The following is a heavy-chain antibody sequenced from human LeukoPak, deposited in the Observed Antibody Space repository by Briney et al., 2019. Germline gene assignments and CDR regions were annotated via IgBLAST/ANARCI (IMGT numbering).Heavy chain of an antibody. V-gene: IGHV1-2*02. CDR3: AMDSSVY. D-gene: IGHD3-22*01. J-gene: IGHJ4*02. CDR2: INPNSGGT. Sequence: QGLEWMGWINPNSGGTNYAQKFQGRVTMTRDTSISTAYMELSRLRSDDTAVYYCAMDSSVYWGQGTLVAVSS.